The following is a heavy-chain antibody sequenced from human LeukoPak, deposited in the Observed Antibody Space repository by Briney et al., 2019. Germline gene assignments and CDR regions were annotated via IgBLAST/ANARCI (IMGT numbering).Heavy chain of an antibody. J-gene: IGHJ5*02. Sequence: SVKVSCKASGGTFSSYAISWVRQAPGQGLEWMGGIIPIFGTANYAQKFQGRVTITADESTSTAYMELSSLRSEDTAVYYCAGRALPIAVAGTNWFDPWGQGTLVTVSS. CDR3: AGRALPIAVAGTNWFDP. V-gene: IGHV1-69*13. D-gene: IGHD6-19*01. CDR1: GGTFSSYA. CDR2: IIPIFGTA.